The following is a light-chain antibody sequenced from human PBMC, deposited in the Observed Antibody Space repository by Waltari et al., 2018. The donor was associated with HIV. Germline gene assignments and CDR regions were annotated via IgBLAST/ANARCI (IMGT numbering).Light chain of an antibody. V-gene: IGLV2-11*01. CDR1: ISDVGGYNS. CDR3: CSYGGTYNV. J-gene: IGLJ1*01. CDR2: EVS. Sequence: QSALTQPRSVSGSPGQSVTISCTGTISDVGGYNSVSWYQQHPGKAPKLLIYEVSKWPSGVPDRFSGAKSGNTASLTISGLRADDEADYYCCSYGGTYNVFGTGTKVTIL.